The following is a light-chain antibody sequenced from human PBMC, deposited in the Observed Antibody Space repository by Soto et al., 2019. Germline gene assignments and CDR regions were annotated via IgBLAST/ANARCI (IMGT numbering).Light chain of an antibody. J-gene: IGKJ2*01. V-gene: IGKV1-39*01. CDR3: QSSYSTPYT. Sequence: DIQMTQSPSSLSASVGDRVTITCRASQSISSSLSWYQQKPGKAPNLLIYLASSLQSGVPSRFSGSGSGTDFTLTISSLQFEDFATYYCQSSYSTPYTFGQGTKLEIK. CDR2: LAS. CDR1: QSISSS.